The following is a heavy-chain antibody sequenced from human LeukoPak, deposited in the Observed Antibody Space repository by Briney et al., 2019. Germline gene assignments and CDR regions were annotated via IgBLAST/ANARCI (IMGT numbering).Heavy chain of an antibody. J-gene: IGHJ5*02. CDR2: INPSGGST. Sequence: VASVKVPCRASGYTFTSYYMLWVRQAPGKGLEWMVIINPSGGSTSYAQKFQGRVTMTRDTSTSTVYMELSSLRSEDTAVYYCASSLYCSSTSCYGGLGWFDPWGQGTLVTVSS. CDR1: GYTFTSYY. CDR3: ASSLYCSSTSCYGGLGWFDP. D-gene: IGHD2-2*01. V-gene: IGHV1-46*01.